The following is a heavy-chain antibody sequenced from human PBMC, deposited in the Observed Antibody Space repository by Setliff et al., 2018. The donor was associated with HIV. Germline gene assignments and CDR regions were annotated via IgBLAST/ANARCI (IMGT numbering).Heavy chain of an antibody. J-gene: IGHJ6*02. Sequence: PSETLSLTCTVSGGSISSYYWSWIRQPPGKGLEWIGYIYYSGSTNYNPSLKSRVTISVDTSKNQFSLKLSSVTAADTAVYYCARGGGFWYYDSSGYGGRLYYYYGMGVWGQGTTVTVSS. V-gene: IGHV4-59*01. CDR2: IYYSGST. CDR3: ARGGGFWYYDSSGYGGRLYYYYGMGV. CDR1: GGSISSYY. D-gene: IGHD3-22*01.